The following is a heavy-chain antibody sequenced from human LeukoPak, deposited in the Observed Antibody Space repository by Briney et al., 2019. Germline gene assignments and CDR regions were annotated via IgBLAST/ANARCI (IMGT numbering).Heavy chain of an antibody. D-gene: IGHD3-10*01. Sequence: GGSLRLSCAASGFTFSSYGMHWVRQAPGKGLEWVTVISYDGSNKYYADSVKGRFTISRDNSKNSLYLQMNSLRVEDTAVYYCARDRYGSGSYFAYWGQGTLVTVSS. CDR1: GFTFSSYG. CDR2: ISYDGSNK. J-gene: IGHJ4*02. V-gene: IGHV3-30*03. CDR3: ARDRYGSGSYFAY.